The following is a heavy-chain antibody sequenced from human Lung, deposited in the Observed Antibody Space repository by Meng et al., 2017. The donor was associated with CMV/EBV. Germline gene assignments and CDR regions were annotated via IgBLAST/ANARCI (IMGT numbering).Heavy chain of an antibody. CDR1: GDSVSSNSAA. CDR2: TYYRSKWYN. J-gene: IGHJ6*02. V-gene: IGHV6-1*01. D-gene: IGHD5-18*01. CDR3: ARELGGYSHGKNSGYHYYGMDV. Sequence: SETLSLTCAISGDSVSSNSAAWNWIRQSPSRGLEWLGRTYYRSKWYNDYAVSVKSRITINPDTSKNQFSLQLNSVTPEDTAIYFCARELGGYSHGKNSGYHYYGMDVWGQGTAVXVSS.